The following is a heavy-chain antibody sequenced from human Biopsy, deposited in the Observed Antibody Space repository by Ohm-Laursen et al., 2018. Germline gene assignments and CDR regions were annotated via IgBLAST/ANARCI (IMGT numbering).Heavy chain of an antibody. CDR3: ARGDYFDSNGYFWFDP. V-gene: IGHV4-31*01. J-gene: IGHJ5*02. Sequence: TLSLTYTVSGGSISSGGSYWSWIRQRPGKVLEWIEYIFNSANTYYNPSLKNLITISGDTSKNQFSLKLNSVTAADTAVYYCARGDYFDSNGYFWFDPWGQGTLVTVSS. CDR2: IFNSANT. CDR1: GGSISSGGSY. D-gene: IGHD3-22*01.